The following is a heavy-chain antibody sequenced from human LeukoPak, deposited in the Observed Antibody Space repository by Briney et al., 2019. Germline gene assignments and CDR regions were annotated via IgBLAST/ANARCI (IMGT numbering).Heavy chain of an antibody. CDR3: AKPGDVSSWFFDY. J-gene: IGHJ4*02. CDR2: ISYDGSNK. V-gene: IGHV3-30*18. D-gene: IGHD6-13*01. CDR1: GFTFSSYG. Sequence: GGSLRLSCAASGFTFSSYGMHWVRQAPGKGLEWVAVISYDGSNKYYADSVKGRFTISRDNSKNTLFLQMNSLRAEDTAVYYCAKPGDVSSWFFDYWGQGTVVTVSS.